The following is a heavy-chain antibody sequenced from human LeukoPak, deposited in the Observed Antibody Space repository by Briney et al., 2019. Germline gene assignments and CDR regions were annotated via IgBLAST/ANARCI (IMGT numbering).Heavy chain of an antibody. Sequence: PSETLSLTCAVSGYSISIGYYWGWIRQPPGKGLEWIGTIYHSGNTYYNPSLKSRVTISVDTSKNEFSLRLSSVTAADTAVYLCAREYYYDSGSPYYMDVWGKGTTVTVSS. D-gene: IGHD3-10*01. CDR2: IYHSGNT. J-gene: IGHJ6*03. CDR3: AREYYYDSGSPYYMDV. V-gene: IGHV4-38-2*02. CDR1: GYSISIGYY.